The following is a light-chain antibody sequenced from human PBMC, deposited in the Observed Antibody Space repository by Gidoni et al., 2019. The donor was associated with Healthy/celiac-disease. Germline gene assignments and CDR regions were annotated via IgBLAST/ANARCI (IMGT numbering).Light chain of an antibody. CDR1: QDISNY. J-gene: IGKJ3*01. CDR3: QQYDNLPLFT. CDR2: DAS. Sequence: DIHMTPSPSSLSPSVGDGVTIPCQASQDISNYLNWYQQKPGKADKLLIYDASNLQTGVLSRFSGSGAGTDFTLTISSLQPEDIATYYCQQYDNLPLFTFGPGTKVDIK. V-gene: IGKV1-33*01.